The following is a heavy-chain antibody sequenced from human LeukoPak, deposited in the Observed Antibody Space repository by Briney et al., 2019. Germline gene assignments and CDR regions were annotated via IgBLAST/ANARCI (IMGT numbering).Heavy chain of an antibody. J-gene: IGHJ6*03. CDR3: ARGGAARQWGVDYYYYMDV. V-gene: IGHV1-18*04. D-gene: IGHD6-6*01. CDR2: ISAYSGNS. CDR1: GYTFTGYY. Sequence: ASVKVSCKTSGYTFTGYYIYWVRQAPGQGLEWMGWISAYSGNSNYEQKFQGRVTMTTATSTSTAYMEVRSLRSDDTAVYYCARGGAARQWGVDYYYYMDVWGKGTAVTVSS.